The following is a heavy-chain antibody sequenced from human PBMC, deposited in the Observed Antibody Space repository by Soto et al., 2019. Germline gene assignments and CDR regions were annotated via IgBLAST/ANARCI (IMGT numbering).Heavy chain of an antibody. CDR2: INPISETT. J-gene: IGHJ6*02. V-gene: IGHV1-69*01. Sequence: QVQLVQSGAEVKKPGSSVKVSCKASGGTFSSYAISWVRQAPGQGLEWMGGINPISETTNYEQKFQGRVTITADESKSTAYMELSSLRSEDTAVYYCARSQGSSTSLEIYYYYYYGMDVWGQGTTVTVSS. CDR1: GGTFSSYA. CDR3: ARSQGSSTSLEIYYYYYYGMDV. D-gene: IGHD2-2*01.